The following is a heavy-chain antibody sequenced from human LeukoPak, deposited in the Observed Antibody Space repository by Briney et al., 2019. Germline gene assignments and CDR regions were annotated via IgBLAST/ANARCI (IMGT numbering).Heavy chain of an antibody. CDR2: ISGSGGST. Sequence: PGGSLRLSCAASGFTFSSYAMSWVRQAPGKGLEWVSAISGSGGSTYYADSVKGRFTISRDNSKNTLYLQMNSLRAEDTAVYYCAKDRGYCSGGSCPGAFDIWGQGTMVTVSS. CDR3: AKDRGYCSGGSCPGAFDI. D-gene: IGHD2-15*01. CDR1: GFTFSSYA. V-gene: IGHV3-23*01. J-gene: IGHJ3*02.